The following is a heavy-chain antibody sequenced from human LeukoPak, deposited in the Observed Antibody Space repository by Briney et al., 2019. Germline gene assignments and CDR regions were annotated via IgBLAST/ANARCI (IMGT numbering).Heavy chain of an antibody. Sequence: GGSLRLSCVVPGFTFNSCWMNWVRQAPGKGLEWVAHINPDGRDTYYVDSVKGRFTISRDNAQNSMYLQMNSLRVEDTAVYYCATWGDTTAEYFQRWGQGTLVTVSS. J-gene: IGHJ1*01. D-gene: IGHD2-21*02. V-gene: IGHV3-7*01. CDR2: INPDGRDT. CDR3: ATWGDTTAEYFQR. CDR1: GFTFNSCW.